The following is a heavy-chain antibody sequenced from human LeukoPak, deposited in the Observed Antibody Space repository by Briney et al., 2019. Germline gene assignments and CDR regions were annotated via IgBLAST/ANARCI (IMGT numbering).Heavy chain of an antibody. CDR3: AKDMFRDPYGDYGIDY. V-gene: IGHV3-23*01. Sequence: PGGPLRLSCAVSGFTFSRYAMTWVRQAPGKGLEWVSAISGSGGSIYFADSVKGRFTISRDNSKNTLYLQMNSLRAEDTAVYYCAKDMFRDPYGDYGIDYWGQGTRVTVSS. J-gene: IGHJ4*02. CDR1: GFTFSRYA. D-gene: IGHD4-17*01. CDR2: ISGSGGSI.